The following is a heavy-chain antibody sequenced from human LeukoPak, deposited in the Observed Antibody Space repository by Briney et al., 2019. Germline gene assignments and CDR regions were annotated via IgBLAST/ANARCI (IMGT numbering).Heavy chain of an antibody. Sequence: GASVKVSCKASGYTFTGYYMHWVRQAPGQGLEWMGWINPNSGGTNYAQNFQGRVTMTRDTSITTAYMELSRLTSDDTAVYYCALTSGAVAVSYFDYWGQGTLVTVSS. CDR3: ALTSGAVAVSYFDY. V-gene: IGHV1-2*02. CDR2: INPNSGGT. J-gene: IGHJ4*02. D-gene: IGHD6-19*01. CDR1: GYTFTGYY.